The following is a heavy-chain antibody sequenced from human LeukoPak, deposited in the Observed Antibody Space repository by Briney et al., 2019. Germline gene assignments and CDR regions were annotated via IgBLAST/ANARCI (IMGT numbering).Heavy chain of an antibody. CDR3: VKESAADHWYFDL. V-gene: IGHV3-30*18. CDR1: GFSFSSYS. J-gene: IGHJ2*01. Sequence: PGGSLRLSCVASGFSFSSYSMNRVRQAPGKGLEWLAVISFDGKITIYGDSVRGRLTISRDNSKNTLYLQMDSLGVEDTAVYFCVKESAADHWYFDLWGRGTLVSVSS. CDR2: ISFDGKIT.